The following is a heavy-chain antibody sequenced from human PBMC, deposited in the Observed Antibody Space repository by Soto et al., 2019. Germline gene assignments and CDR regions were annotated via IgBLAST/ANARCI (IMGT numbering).Heavy chain of an antibody. CDR3: ARDKDPEPTVWGH. V-gene: IGHV4-31*02. CDR1: GDSMATGGHY. CDR2: IYYSGAT. Sequence: SETLSLTFSVSGDSMATGGHYDNWIRHLPWKGLEGIGYIYYSGATHYSPSLRPRATISIDTSKNQFSLRLISATAADTALYLCARDKDPEPTVWGHWGQGIQVTVSS. D-gene: IGHD7-27*01. J-gene: IGHJ4*02.